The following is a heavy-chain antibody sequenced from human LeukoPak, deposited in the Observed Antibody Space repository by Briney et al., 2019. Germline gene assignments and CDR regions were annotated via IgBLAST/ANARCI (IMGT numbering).Heavy chain of an antibody. CDR3: ARGPRGYYDSSGYLLSYYYMDV. D-gene: IGHD3-22*01. CDR1: GGTFSSYA. V-gene: IGHV1-69*06. J-gene: IGHJ6*03. CDR2: IIPIFGTA. Sequence: SVKVSCKASGGTFSSYAISWVRQAPGQGLEWMGGIIPIFGTANYAQKFQGRVTITADKSTSTAYMELSSLRSEDTAVYYCARGPRGYYDSSGYLLSYYYMDVWGKGTTVTVSS.